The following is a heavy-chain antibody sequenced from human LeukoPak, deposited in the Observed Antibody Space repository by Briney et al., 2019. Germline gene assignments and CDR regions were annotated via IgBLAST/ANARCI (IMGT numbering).Heavy chain of an antibody. CDR1: GFTFSRYT. CDR2: ISSSSSYI. Sequence: GGSLRLSCAASGFTFSRYTMTWVRQAPGKGLEWVSSISSSSSYIYLADSVKGRFTISRDNSKNTLYLQMNSLRAEDTAVYYCAKDLSRWRFGELGDPWFDPWGQGTLVTVSS. CDR3: AKDLSRWRFGELGDPWFDP. J-gene: IGHJ5*02. V-gene: IGHV3-21*01. D-gene: IGHD3-10*01.